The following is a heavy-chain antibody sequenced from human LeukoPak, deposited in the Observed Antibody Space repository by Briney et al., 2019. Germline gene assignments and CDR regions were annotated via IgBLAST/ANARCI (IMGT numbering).Heavy chain of an antibody. Sequence: PSETLSLTCIVSGGSVSSGTYYWSWIRQPPGKGLKWIGNIYYSGSTNYNPSLKSRVAISIDTSKNQFSLKLSSVTAADTALYYCARGIVPAAKYYFDYWGQGTLVTVSS. V-gene: IGHV4-61*01. D-gene: IGHD2-2*01. CDR1: GGSVSSGTYY. CDR2: IYYSGST. CDR3: ARGIVPAAKYYFDY. J-gene: IGHJ4*02.